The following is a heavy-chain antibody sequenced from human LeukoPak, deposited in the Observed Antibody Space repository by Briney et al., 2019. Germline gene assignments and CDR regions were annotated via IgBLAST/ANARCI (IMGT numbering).Heavy chain of an antibody. Sequence: SETLSLTCNVSGGSISSYYWSWIRQPPGKGLEWIAYIYYSGSTNYNPSLKSRVTMSVDTSKNQFSLKLISVTAADTAVYYCARGDGYNSNYWGQGTLVTVSS. J-gene: IGHJ4*02. V-gene: IGHV4-59*08. CDR2: IYYSGST. CDR3: ARGDGYNSNY. D-gene: IGHD5-24*01. CDR1: GGSISSYY.